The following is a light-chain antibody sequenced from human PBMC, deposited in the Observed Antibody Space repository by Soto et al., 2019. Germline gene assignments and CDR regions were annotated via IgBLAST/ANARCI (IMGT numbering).Light chain of an antibody. J-gene: IGKJ4*01. CDR3: QQYGSSPGLT. CDR1: QSVTSSY. Sequence: EIVLTQSPGTLSLSPGERATLSCRASQSVTSSYLAWYQQTPGQAPRLLIYGASSRATGIPDRFSGSESGTDFTLTISRLEPEDFAVYYCQQYGSSPGLTFGGGTKVDIK. CDR2: GAS. V-gene: IGKV3-20*01.